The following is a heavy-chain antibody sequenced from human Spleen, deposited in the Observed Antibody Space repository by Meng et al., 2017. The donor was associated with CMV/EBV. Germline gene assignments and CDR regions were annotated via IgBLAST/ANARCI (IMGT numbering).Heavy chain of an antibody. V-gene: IGHV3-21*01. CDR2: ISSSSSYI. D-gene: IGHD3-10*01. CDR1: GFTFSSYS. CDR3: ARVRTGGFGDRGYYYGMDV. J-gene: IGHJ6*02. Sequence: GESLKISCAASGFTFSSYSMNWVRQAPGKGLEWVSSISSSSSYIYYADSVKGRFTISRDNAKNSLYLQMNSLRADDTAVYYCARVRTGGFGDRGYYYGMDVWGQGTTVTVSS.